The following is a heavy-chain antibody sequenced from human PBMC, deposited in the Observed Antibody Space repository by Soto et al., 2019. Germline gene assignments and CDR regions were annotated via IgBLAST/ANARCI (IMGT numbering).Heavy chain of an antibody. CDR3: GGGSGGGYWGGGFDY. D-gene: IGHD1-26*01. CDR2: ISYDGRNK. V-gene: IGHV3-30*04. CDR1: GFTFSSYA. Sequence: QVQLVESGGGVVQPGRSLRLSCAASGFTFSSYAMHWVRQAPGKGLEWVAVISYDGRNKYYADSVKGRFTISGDNSKNTVYRQMNGLRAGDTGVYYGGGGSGGGYWGGGFDYWGQGTLVTVSS. J-gene: IGHJ4*02.